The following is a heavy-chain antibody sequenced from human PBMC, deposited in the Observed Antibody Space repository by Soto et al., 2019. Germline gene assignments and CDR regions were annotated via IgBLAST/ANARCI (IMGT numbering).Heavy chain of an antibody. CDR3: ATKTGGGWEDGMDV. V-gene: IGHV4-39*01. J-gene: IGHJ6*02. CDR2: IYYSGST. Sequence: PSEPLSLTCTVSGGSISSSGYYWGWIRQPPGKGLEWIGSIYYSGSTYYNPSLKSRVTISVDTSKNQFSLKLSSVTAADTAVYYCATKTGGGWEDGMDVWGQGTTVTVSS. D-gene: IGHD6-19*01. CDR1: GGSISSSGYY.